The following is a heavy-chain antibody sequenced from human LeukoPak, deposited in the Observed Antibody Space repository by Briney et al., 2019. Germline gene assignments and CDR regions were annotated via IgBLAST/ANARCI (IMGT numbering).Heavy chain of an antibody. CDR2: IYWNDDK. CDR3: ATSATYRYFDY. J-gene: IGHJ4*02. V-gene: IGHV2-5*01. D-gene: IGHD3-10*01. CDR1: GFSLSTSGVG. Sequence: SGPTLVKPTQPLTLTCTFSGFSLSTSGVGVGWIRQPPGKALEWLALIYWNDDKRYSPSLKSRLTITKDISKNQVVLTMTNMDPVDTATYYCATSATYRYFDYWGQGTLVTVSS.